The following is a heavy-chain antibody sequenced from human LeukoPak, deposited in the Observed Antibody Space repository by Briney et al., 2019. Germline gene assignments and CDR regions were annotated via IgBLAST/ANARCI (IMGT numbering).Heavy chain of an antibody. CDR1: GFPFINAW. V-gene: IGHV3-15*01. Sequence: GGSLRLSCAASGFPFINAWMSWVRQAPGKGLEWVGRIKNKADGGTTDYAAPVKGRFIISRDDSQNTLYLQMDSLKTEDTALYYCTKIQDYYFYYMDVWGKGTTVTVSS. D-gene: IGHD5-18*01. CDR2: IKNKADGGTT. CDR3: TKIQDYYFYYMDV. J-gene: IGHJ6*03.